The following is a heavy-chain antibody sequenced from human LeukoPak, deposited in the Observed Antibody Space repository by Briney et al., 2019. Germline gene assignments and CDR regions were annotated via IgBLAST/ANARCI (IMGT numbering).Heavy chain of an antibody. V-gene: IGHV1-69*13. CDR2: IIPIFGTP. Sequence: SVKVSCKASGGTFSSYGISWVRQAPGQGLEWMGGIIPIFGTPNYAQKFQGRVTITADESTSTAYVELSSLRSEDTAVYYCARGPGLATIWSRYYMDVWGKGTTVTISS. J-gene: IGHJ6*03. CDR3: ARGPGLATIWSRYYMDV. CDR1: GGTFSSYG. D-gene: IGHD5-12*01.